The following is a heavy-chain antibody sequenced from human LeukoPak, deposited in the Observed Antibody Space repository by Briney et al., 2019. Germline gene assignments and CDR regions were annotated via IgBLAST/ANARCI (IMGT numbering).Heavy chain of an antibody. V-gene: IGHV3-48*01. J-gene: IGHJ4*02. D-gene: IGHD3-22*01. CDR2: ISSSSSTI. Sequence: GGSLRLSCAASGFTFSSYSMNWVRQAPGKGLEWVSYISSSSSTIYYADSVKGRFTISRDNAKNSLYLQMNSLRAEDTAVYYCARDGYASSSGLFDYWGQGTLVTVSS. CDR3: ARDGYASSSGLFDY. CDR1: GFTFSSYS.